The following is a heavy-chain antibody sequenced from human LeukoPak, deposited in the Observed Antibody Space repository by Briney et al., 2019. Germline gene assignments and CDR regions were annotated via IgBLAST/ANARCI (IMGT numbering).Heavy chain of an antibody. CDR2: SGTDGDT. Sequence: GGSLRLSCVLSGFTFTSAPMNWVRQAPGKGLEWVSTSGTDGDTYYADSVKGRFTISRDNSKNTVHLQMTSLRVEDTAVYYCATKTPGNYPYDYWGQGTLVIVSP. CDR1: GFTFTSAP. CDR3: ATKTPGNYPYDY. D-gene: IGHD3-22*01. J-gene: IGHJ4*02. V-gene: IGHV3-23*01.